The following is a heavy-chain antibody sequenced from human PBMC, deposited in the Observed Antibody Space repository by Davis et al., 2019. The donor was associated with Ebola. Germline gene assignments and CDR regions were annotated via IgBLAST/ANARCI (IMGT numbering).Heavy chain of an antibody. CDR3: ARTPGTYYYDSSGYYISPNWFDP. CDR1: GGSISSGDYY. J-gene: IGHJ5*02. Sequence: MPSETLSLTCTVSGGSISSGDYYWGWIRQPPGKGLEWIGSIYYSGSTYYNPSLKSRVTISVDTSKNQFSLKLSSVTAADTAVYYCARTPGTYYYDSSGYYISPNWFDPWGQGTLVTVSS. D-gene: IGHD3-22*01. CDR2: IYYSGST. V-gene: IGHV4-39*01.